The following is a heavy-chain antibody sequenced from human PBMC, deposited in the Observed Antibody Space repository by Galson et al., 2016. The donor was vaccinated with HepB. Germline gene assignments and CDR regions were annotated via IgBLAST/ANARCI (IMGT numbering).Heavy chain of an antibody. CDR2: IYPGDSDT. CDR1: GYMFSSYW. Sequence: QSGAEVKEPGESLMISCEGSGYMFSSYWIAWVRQMPGKGLELMGIIYPGDSDTRYSPSFQGQVTISVDKYASTAYLEWSSLKASDTAIYYCARPMGGLPHSYFDYWGPGTLVTVSS. V-gene: IGHV5-51*01. D-gene: IGHD3-10*01. J-gene: IGHJ4*02. CDR3: ARPMGGLPHSYFDY.